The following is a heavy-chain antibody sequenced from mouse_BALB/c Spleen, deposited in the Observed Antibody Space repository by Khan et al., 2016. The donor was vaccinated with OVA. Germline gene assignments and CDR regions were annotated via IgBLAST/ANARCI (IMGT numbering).Heavy chain of an antibody. CDR1: GYTFINYW. D-gene: IGHD1-1*01. CDR2: INPSTAYT. Sequence: QVRLQQSGAELAKPGASVKMSCKASGYTFINYWILWVKQRPGQGLEWIGYINPSTAYTEYNQNFKDKATLTADKSSRTAYMQLSSLTSEDSAVYYCARRGLRWDFDYWGQGTTLPVSS. V-gene: IGHV1-7*01. CDR3: ARRGLRWDFDY. J-gene: IGHJ2*01.